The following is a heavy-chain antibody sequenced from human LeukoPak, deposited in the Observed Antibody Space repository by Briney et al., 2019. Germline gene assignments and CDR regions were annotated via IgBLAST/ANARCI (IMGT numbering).Heavy chain of an antibody. J-gene: IGHJ5*02. CDR2: ISGSGGST. V-gene: IGHV3-23*01. CDR1: GFTFSIYA. Sequence: QPGGSLRLSCAASGFTFSIYAMTWVRQAPGKGLEWVSAISGSGGSTYYADSVKGRFTISRDNSKNTLYLQMNSLRAEDTAVYYCATSMIVVVRGFDIWFDPWGQGTLVTVSS. D-gene: IGHD3-22*01. CDR3: ATSMIVVVRGFDIWFDP.